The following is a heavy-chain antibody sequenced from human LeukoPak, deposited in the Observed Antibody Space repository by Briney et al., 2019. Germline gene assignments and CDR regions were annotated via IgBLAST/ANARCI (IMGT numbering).Heavy chain of an antibody. CDR1: GFTFSDYY. D-gene: IGHD3-10*01. J-gene: IGHJ4*02. CDR3: AKDPLLVRGFDY. CDR2: ISSSGSPI. V-gene: IGHV3-11*01. Sequence: GGSLRLSCVASGFTFSDYYMSWIRQAPGKGLEWLSYISSSGSPISYADSVKGRFTISRDNAKNSLYLQMNSLRAEDTAVYYCAKDPLLVRGFDYWGQGTLVTVSS.